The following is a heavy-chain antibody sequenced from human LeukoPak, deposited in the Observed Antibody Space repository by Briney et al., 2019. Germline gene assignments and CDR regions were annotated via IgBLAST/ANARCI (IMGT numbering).Heavy chain of an antibody. Sequence: GGSLRLSCAASGFTVSSHYMSWVRQAPGKGLEWVSVIYSSGSTYYADSVKGRFTISRDNSKNTVYLQMNSLRAEDTAVYYCARDHDYGQYYFDDWGQGTLVTVSS. D-gene: IGHD4-17*01. CDR1: GFTVSSHY. CDR3: ARDHDYGQYYFDD. J-gene: IGHJ4*02. CDR2: IYSSGST. V-gene: IGHV3-66*01.